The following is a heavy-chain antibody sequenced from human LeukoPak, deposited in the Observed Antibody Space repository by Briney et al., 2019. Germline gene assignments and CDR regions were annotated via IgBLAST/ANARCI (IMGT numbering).Heavy chain of an antibody. CDR2: IKQDGSEK. CDR3: ASDPGADMRFDP. CDR1: GFMFSDYG. J-gene: IGHJ5*02. V-gene: IGHV3-7*01. D-gene: IGHD3-9*01. Sequence: GGSLRLSCAASGFMFSDYGMHWVRQAPGKGLEWVANIKQDGSEKYYVDPVKGRFTISRDNAKNSLYLQMDSLRAEDTVVYYCASDPGADMRFDPWGQGTLVTVSS.